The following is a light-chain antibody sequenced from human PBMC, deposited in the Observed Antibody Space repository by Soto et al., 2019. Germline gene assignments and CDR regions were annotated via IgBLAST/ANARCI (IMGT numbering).Light chain of an antibody. CDR3: SSYTSTTTLVV. CDR2: EVS. J-gene: IGLJ2*01. Sequence: QSALTQPASVSGSPGQSITISCTGTSSDVGVYNYVSWYQQHPGKAPKLMISEVSNRPSGVSNRFSGSKSGNTASLTISGLQAEDEGDYYCSSYTSTTTLVVFGGGTKLTVL. CDR1: SSDVGVYNY. V-gene: IGLV2-14*01.